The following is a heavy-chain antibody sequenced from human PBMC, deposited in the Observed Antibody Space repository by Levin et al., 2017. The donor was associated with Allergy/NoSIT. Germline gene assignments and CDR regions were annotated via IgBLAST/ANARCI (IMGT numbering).Heavy chain of an antibody. V-gene: IGHV1-8*01. Sequence: GESLKISCKASGYTFTGHDVNWVRQATGQGLEWIGWMNPKTGNTNYAQKFQGRVTMTRNTSISTAYMELSGLRSDDTAVYFCVILIVLGVIRYYYMDVWGKGTTVTVSS. CDR3: VILIVLGVIRYYYMDV. D-gene: IGHD2/OR15-2a*01. CDR1: GYTFTGHD. CDR2: MNPKTGNT. J-gene: IGHJ6*03.